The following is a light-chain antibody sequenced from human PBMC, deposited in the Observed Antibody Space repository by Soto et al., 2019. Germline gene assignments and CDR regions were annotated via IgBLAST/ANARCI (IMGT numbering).Light chain of an antibody. V-gene: IGKV2-30*01. J-gene: IGKJ1*01. CDR1: HGLVFSDGNTF. CDR2: QVS. CDR3: MQGTHWPWT. Sequence: DVVMTQSPLSLPVTLGQPASISCRSSHGLVFSDGNTFLNWFQQRPGQSPRRLIYQVSKRDSGVPARFSGSGSGTDFTLQISRVEADDVGVYYCMQGTHWPWTFGQGTRVEIE.